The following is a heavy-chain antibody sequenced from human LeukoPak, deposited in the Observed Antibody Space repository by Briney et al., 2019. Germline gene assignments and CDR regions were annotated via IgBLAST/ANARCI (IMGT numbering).Heavy chain of an antibody. D-gene: IGHD6-19*01. CDR3: ATEFLGAVAETGDY. V-gene: IGHV3-21*01. CDR2: ISTTSSNI. J-gene: IGHJ4*02. CDR1: GFPFSSYA. Sequence: GGSLRLSCAASGFPFSSYAMNWVRHAPGKGLEWVSSISTTSSNIYYADLVKGRFTISRDNAKNSLYLQMNSLRAEDTAVYYCATEFLGAVAETGDYWGQGTLVTVSS.